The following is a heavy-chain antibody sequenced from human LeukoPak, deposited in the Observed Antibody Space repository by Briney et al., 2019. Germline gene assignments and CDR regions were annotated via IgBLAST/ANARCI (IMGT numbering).Heavy chain of an antibody. J-gene: IGHJ4*02. CDR1: GGSFSGYY. CDR2: INHSGRT. Sequence: KASETLSLTCAVYGGSFSGYYWNWIRQPPGKGLEWIGEINHSGRTNYNPSLKSRVTISVDTSKNQFSLKLSSVTAADTAVYYCARGWGASQDYWGQGTLVTVSS. V-gene: IGHV4-34*01. CDR3: ARGWGASQDY. D-gene: IGHD1-26*01.